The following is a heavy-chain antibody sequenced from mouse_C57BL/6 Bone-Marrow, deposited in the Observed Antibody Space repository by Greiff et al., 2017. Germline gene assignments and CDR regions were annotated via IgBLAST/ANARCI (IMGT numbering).Heavy chain of an antibody. Sequence: VKLQESGPGLVQPSQSLSITCTVSGFSLTSYGVHWVRQSPGKGLEWLGVIWRGGSTDYNAPFMSRLSITKDNSNSQVFFQMNSLQADDTAIYYCAKNYYGSSWFAYWGQGTLGTVSA. J-gene: IGHJ3*01. CDR1: GFSLTSYG. CDR2: IWRGGST. V-gene: IGHV2-5*01. D-gene: IGHD1-1*01. CDR3: AKNYYGSSWFAY.